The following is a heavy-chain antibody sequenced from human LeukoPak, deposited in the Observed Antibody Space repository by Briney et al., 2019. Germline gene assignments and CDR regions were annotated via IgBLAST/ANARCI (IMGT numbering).Heavy chain of an antibody. V-gene: IGHV4-59*01. D-gene: IGHD6-19*01. CDR2: IYYSGST. J-gene: IGHJ4*02. Sequence: KPSETLSLTCTVSGGSISSYYWGWIRQPPGKGLEWIGYIYYSGSTNYNPSLKSRVTISVDTSKNQFSLKLSSVTAADTAIYYCAGGRWSGWYFNYWGQGTLVTVSS. CDR1: GGSISSYY. CDR3: AGGRWSGWYFNY.